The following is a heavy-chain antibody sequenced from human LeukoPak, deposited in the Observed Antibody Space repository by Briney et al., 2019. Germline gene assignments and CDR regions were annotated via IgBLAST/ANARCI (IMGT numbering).Heavy chain of an antibody. J-gene: IGHJ6*02. CDR1: GYTLTEFS. V-gene: IGHV1-24*01. CDR3: ATDSYSSSWYGYYYGMDV. CDR2: FDPEDGET. Sequence: SVKVSCKVSGYTLTEFSMHWVRQAPGKGLEWMGGFDPEDGETIYAQKFQGRVTMTEDTSTDTAYMELSSLRSEDTAVYYCATDSYSSSWYGYYYGMDVWGQGTTVTVSS. D-gene: IGHD6-13*01.